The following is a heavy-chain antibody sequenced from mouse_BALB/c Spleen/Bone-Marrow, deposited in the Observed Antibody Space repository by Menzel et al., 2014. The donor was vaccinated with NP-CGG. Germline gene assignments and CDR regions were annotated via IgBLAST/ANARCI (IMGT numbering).Heavy chain of an antibody. CDR2: IDPANGNT. CDR3: ARWEYYAMDY. J-gene: IGHJ4*01. V-gene: IGHV14-3*02. Sequence: VQLQQSGAELVKPGASAKLSCTASGFNIKDTYMHWVKQRPEQGLEWIGRIDPANGNTKYDPKFQGKATITADTSSNTAYLQLSSRTSEDTAVYYCARWEYYAMDYWGQGTSVTVSS. D-gene: IGHD4-1*01. CDR1: GFNIKDTY.